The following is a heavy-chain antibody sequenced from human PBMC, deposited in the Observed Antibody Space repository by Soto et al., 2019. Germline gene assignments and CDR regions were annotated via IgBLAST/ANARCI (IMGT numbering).Heavy chain of an antibody. CDR1: GFSVTNAW. CDR2: VYTSAEGGAT. D-gene: IGHD2-15*01. Sequence: EVQLVDSGGGLVKPGGSLRLSCAASGFSVTNAWMNWVRQAPGKGLEWVGRVYTSAEGGATNYAAPVKGRFTISRDDSTNTVYLQMNSLMTEDTAVYYCTTGSVEGLWGEGTTVTVSS. V-gene: IGHV3-15*07. CDR3: TTGSVEGL. J-gene: IGHJ6*02.